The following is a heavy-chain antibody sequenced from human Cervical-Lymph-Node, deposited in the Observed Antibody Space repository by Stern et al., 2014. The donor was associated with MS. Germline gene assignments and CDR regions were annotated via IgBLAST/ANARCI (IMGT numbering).Heavy chain of an antibody. CDR2: IYPRDSDA. CDR1: GYTFTTHW. Sequence: VQLVQSGAEVKKPGESLKISCKASGYTFTTHWIGWVRQVSGKGLEWMGIIYPRDSDARLSPSFQGQVTISVDKSITTAYLQWSSLKASDTAMYYCARRGPAAEIDFWGQGTLVTVSS. D-gene: IGHD6-13*01. CDR3: ARRGPAAEIDF. J-gene: IGHJ4*02. V-gene: IGHV5-51*01.